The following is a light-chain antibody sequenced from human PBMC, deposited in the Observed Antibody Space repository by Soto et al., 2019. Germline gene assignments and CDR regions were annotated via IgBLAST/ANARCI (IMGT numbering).Light chain of an antibody. V-gene: IGLV1-51*01. Sequence: QSMLTQPPSVSAAPGQKVTISCSGSSSNIGNNYVSWYQQLPGTAPKLLIYDNNKRPSGIPDRFSGSKSGTSATLGITGLQTGDEADYYCGTWDSSLSAYVFGTGTKVT. CDR1: SSNIGNNY. J-gene: IGLJ1*01. CDR2: DNN. CDR3: GTWDSSLSAYV.